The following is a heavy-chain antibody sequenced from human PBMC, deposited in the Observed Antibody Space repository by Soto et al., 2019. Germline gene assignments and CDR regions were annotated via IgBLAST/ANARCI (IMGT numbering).Heavy chain of an antibody. CDR3: ARGRSTTVTYFDY. D-gene: IGHD4-17*01. CDR1: GFTVSSNY. Sequence: EVQLVESGGGLVQPGGSLRLSCAASGFTVSSNYMSWVRQAPGKGLEWVSVIYSGGSTYYADSVKGRFTISRDNSKNTLYLQINSLRAEDTAVYYCARGRSTTVTYFDYWGQGTLVTVSS. V-gene: IGHV3-66*01. J-gene: IGHJ4*02. CDR2: IYSGGST.